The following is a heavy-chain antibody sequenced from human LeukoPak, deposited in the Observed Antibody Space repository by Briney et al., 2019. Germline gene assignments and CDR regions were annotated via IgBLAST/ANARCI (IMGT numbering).Heavy chain of an antibody. J-gene: IGHJ3*02. CDR3: ASRNQYCGGDCFWAFDI. CDR1: GFTFSRYW. Sequence: GGSLRLSCAASGFTFSRYWMHWVRQAPGKGLVWVSRINSDGSTTNYADSVKGRFTISRDNAKNTLYLQMNSLRAEDTAVYYCASRNQYCGGDCFWAFDIWGRGTMVTVSS. CDR2: INSDGSTT. D-gene: IGHD2-21*02. V-gene: IGHV3-74*01.